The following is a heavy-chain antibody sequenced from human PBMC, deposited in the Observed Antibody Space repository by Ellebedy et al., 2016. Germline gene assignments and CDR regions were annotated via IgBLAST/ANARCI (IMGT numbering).Heavy chain of an antibody. CDR1: GYTFTSYG. V-gene: IGHV1-18*01. J-gene: IGHJ4*02. Sequence: ASVKVSCXASGYTFTSYGISWVRQAPGQGLEWMGWISAYNYKTNYAQNLQGRLTVTTDTSTSTAYMELRSLRSDDTAVYYCARDGPDYGDYVNFDYWGQGTMVTVSS. D-gene: IGHD4-17*01. CDR3: ARDGPDYGDYVNFDY. CDR2: ISAYNYKT.